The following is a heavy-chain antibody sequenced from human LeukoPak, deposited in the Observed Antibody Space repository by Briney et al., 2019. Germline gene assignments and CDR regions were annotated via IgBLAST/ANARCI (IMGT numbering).Heavy chain of an antibody. CDR2: VSSSSIFI. J-gene: IGHJ4*02. V-gene: IGHV3-21*01. CDR1: GFTFDDYG. CDR3: AREHQGGFDY. D-gene: IGHD3-16*01. Sequence: GGSLRLSCAASGFTFDDYGMSWVRQAPGKGLEWVSSVSSSSIFIYYADSVKGRFTVSRDNAKNSLYLQMNSLRAEDTAVYYCAREHQGGFDYWGQGTLVTVSS.